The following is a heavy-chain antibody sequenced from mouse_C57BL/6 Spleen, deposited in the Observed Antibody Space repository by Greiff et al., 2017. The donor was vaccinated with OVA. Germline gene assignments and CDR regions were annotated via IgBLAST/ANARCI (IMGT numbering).Heavy chain of an antibody. CDR2: ISSGSSTI. Sequence: EVKLMESGGGLVKPGGSLKLSCAASGFTFSDYGMHWVRQAPEKGLEWVAYISSGSSTIYYADTVKGRFTISRDNAKNTLFLQMTSLRSEDTAMYYCASANLDYWGQGTTLTVSS. CDR1: GFTFSDYG. D-gene: IGHD3-3*01. J-gene: IGHJ2*01. CDR3: ASANLDY. V-gene: IGHV5-17*01.